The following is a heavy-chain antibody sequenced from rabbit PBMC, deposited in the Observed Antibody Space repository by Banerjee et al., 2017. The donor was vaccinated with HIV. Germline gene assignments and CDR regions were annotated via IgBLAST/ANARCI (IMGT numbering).Heavy chain of an antibody. CDR1: GFSFSSTHY. J-gene: IGHJ3*01. V-gene: IGHV1S45*01. CDR3: ARRVGGYTYGFGL. D-gene: IGHD6-1*01. Sequence: QEQLEESGGDLVKPGASLTLTCTASGFSFSSTHYISWVRQAPGKGLEWIACIYAGSSGNTYYASWAKGRFTISKTSSTTVTLQMTSLTAADTATYFCARRVGGYTYGFGLWGQGTLVTVS. CDR2: IYAGSSGNT.